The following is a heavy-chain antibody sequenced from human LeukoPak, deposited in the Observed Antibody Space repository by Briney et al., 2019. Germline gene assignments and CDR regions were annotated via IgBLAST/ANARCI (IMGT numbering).Heavy chain of an antibody. CDR1: GFTFSTYT. J-gene: IGHJ4*02. CDR3: ARNCSGGSCYSD. CDR2: ISSSSSYI. Sequence: GGSLRLSCAASGFTFSTYTMNWVRQAPGKGLEWVSSISSSSSYIYYADSVKGRFTISRDNAKNSLYLLMNSLRAEDTAVYYCARNCSGGSCYSDWGQGTLVTVSS. D-gene: IGHD2-15*01. V-gene: IGHV3-21*01.